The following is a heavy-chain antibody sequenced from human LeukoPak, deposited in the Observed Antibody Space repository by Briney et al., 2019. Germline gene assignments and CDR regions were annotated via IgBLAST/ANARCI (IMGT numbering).Heavy chain of an antibody. V-gene: IGHV1-8*01. CDR3: ARGPERSRYGSGCSWFDP. J-gene: IGHJ5*02. Sequence: ASVKVSCKASGYTFTSYDINWVRQATGQGLEWMGWMNPNSGKTGYAQKFQGRVTMTRNTAITTAYMELSSLRSEDTAVYYCARGPERSRYGSGCSWFDPWGQGTLVTVSS. CDR2: MNPNSGKT. D-gene: IGHD3-10*01. CDR1: GYTFTSYD.